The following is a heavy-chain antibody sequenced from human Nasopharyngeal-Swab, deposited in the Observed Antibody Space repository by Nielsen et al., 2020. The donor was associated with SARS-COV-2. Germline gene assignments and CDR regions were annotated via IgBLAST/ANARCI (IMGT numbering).Heavy chain of an antibody. CDR1: GASINSRDYY. D-gene: IGHD4-23*01. Sequence: SETLSLTCTVSGASINSRDYYWSWIRQPPGKGLEWIGYIYYSGSTYYDPSLKSRVTISMDTSKNHFSLNMTSVSAADTAVYYCARDTNYGGELLSGTFDIWGQGTMVTVSS. V-gene: IGHV4-30-4*01. CDR3: ARDTNYGGELLSGTFDI. CDR2: IYYSGST. J-gene: IGHJ3*02.